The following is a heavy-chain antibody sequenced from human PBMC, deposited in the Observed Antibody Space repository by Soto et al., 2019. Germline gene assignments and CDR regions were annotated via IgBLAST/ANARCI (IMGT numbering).Heavy chain of an antibody. V-gene: IGHV3-33*01. CDR2: IWYDGSNK. CDR3: ARETLRFLDLDY. CDR1: GFTFSSYG. J-gene: IGHJ4*02. D-gene: IGHD3-3*01. Sequence: QVQLVESGGGVVQPGRSLRLSCAASGFTFSSYGMHWVRQAPCKGLEWVAVIWYDGSNKYYADSVKGRFTISRDNSKNTLYLQMNSLGAEDTAVYYCARETLRFLDLDYWGQGTLVTVSS.